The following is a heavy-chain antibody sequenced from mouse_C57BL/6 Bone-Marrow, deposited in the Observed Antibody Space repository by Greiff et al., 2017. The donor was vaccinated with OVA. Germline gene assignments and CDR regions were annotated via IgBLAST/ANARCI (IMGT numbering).Heavy chain of an antibody. CDR3: ERCGGYVYAMGY. D-gene: IGHD2-2*01. J-gene: IGHJ4*01. V-gene: IGHV1-42*01. CDR2: INPSTGGT. Sequence: EVQLQQSGPELVKPGASVKISCTASGFSFTAYYMNWVKQSPEKSLEWIGEINPSTGGTTYNQKFKAKATLTVDTSSSTAYLQLKMLTSEDSAVYYCERCGGYVYAMGYWGRGTAVTVSA. CDR1: GFSFTAYY.